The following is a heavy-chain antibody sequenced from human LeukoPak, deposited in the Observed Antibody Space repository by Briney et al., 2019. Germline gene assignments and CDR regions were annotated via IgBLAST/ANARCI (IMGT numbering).Heavy chain of an antibody. D-gene: IGHD1-26*01. CDR2: IYYSGST. J-gene: IGHJ4*02. Sequence: SETLSLTCSLSGASIRRNYWSWIRQPPGKGLEWIGYIYYSGSTNYNPSLKSRVTISVDTSKNQFSLKLTSVTAADTAVYYCAAESERRLLRRWGQGTLVTVSS. CDR1: GASIRRNY. V-gene: IGHV4-59*01. CDR3: AAESERRLLRR.